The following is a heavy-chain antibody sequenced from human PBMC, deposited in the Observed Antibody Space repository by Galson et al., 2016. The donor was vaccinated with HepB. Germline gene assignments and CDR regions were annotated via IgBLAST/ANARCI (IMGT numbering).Heavy chain of an antibody. CDR1: GFTFNNYD. CDR3: ARDVRGSEDY. Sequence: SLRLSCAASGFTFNNYDMHWFRQAPGKGLEWVSYITRSGGTTLYADSVKGRFTISRDNAKNSLYLQMNSLRVEDTAVYYCARDVRGSEDYWGQGTLVTVSS. CDR2: ITRSGGTT. J-gene: IGHJ4*02. V-gene: IGHV3-48*01. D-gene: IGHD1-26*01.